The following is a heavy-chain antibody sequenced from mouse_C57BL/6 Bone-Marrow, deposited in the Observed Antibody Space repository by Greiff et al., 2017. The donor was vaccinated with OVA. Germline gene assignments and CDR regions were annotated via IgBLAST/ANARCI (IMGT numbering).Heavy chain of an antibody. V-gene: IGHV14-4*01. CDR3: TTLRGLYYAMDY. J-gene: IGHJ4*01. CDR2: IDPENGDT. D-gene: IGHD1-1*01. CDR1: GFNIKDDY. Sequence: VQLKESGAELVRPGASVKLSCTASGFNIKDDYMHWVKQRPEQGLEWIGWIDPENGDTEYASKFQGKATITADTSSNTAYLQLSSLTSEDTAVYYCTTLRGLYYAMDYWGQGTSVTVSS.